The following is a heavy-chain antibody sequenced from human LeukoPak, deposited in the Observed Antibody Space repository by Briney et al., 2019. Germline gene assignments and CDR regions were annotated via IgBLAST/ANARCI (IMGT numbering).Heavy chain of an antibody. D-gene: IGHD3-22*01. V-gene: IGHV3-13*01. CDR1: GFTFSSYD. J-gene: IGHJ4*02. CDR2: IGTAGDT. Sequence: GGSLRLSCAASGFTFSSYDMHWVRQATGKGLEWVSAIGTAGDTYYPGSVKGRFTISRENAKNSLYLQMNSLRAGDTAVYYCARAPPSDPGYSYYFDYWGQGTLVTVSS. CDR3: ARAPPSDPGYSYYFDY.